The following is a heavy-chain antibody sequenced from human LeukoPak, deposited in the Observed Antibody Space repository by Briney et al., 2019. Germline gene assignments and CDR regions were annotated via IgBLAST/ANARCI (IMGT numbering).Heavy chain of an antibody. CDR1: GGSISSYY. D-gene: IGHD6-6*01. V-gene: IGHV4-59*01. CDR3: AREVSQTSSIAARGIWYFDY. CDR2: IYYSGST. J-gene: IGHJ4*02. Sequence: PSETLSLTCTVSGGSISSYYWSWIRQPPGKGLEWIGYIYYSGSTNYNPSLKSRVTISVDTSKNQFSLKLSSMTAADTAVYNCAREVSQTSSIAARGIWYFDYWGQGTLVTVSS.